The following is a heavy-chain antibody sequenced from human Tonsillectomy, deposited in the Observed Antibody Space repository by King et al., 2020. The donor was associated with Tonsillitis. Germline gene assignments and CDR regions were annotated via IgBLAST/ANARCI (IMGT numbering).Heavy chain of an antibody. Sequence: QLVQSGAEVKKPGASVKVSCKASGYSLTSYDLNWVRQATGQGLEWMGWMNPNSGNTGYAQKFQGRVTMTRNTSISTAYMELSSLRSEDTAVYYCARGGYYDFGSGSSLYYGMDVWGQGTTVTVSS. CDR1: GYSLTSYD. CDR3: ARGGYYDFGSGSSLYYGMDV. CDR2: MNPNSGNT. V-gene: IGHV1-8*01. D-gene: IGHD3-3*01. J-gene: IGHJ6*02.